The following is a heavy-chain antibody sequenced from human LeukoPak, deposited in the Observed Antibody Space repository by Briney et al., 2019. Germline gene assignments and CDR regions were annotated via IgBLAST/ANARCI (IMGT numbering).Heavy chain of an antibody. J-gene: IGHJ4*02. CDR3: AREGYYDFWSGYYTGLNAPSSTLLLPDY. CDR2: ISSSSSTI. CDR1: GFTFSSYS. D-gene: IGHD3-3*01. Sequence: GGSLRLSCAASGFTFSSYSMNWVRQAPGKGLEWVSYISSSSSTIYYADSVKGRFTISRDNAKNSLYLQMNSLRAEDTAVYYCAREGYYDFWSGYYTGLNAPSSTLLLPDYWGQGTLVTVSS. V-gene: IGHV3-48*01.